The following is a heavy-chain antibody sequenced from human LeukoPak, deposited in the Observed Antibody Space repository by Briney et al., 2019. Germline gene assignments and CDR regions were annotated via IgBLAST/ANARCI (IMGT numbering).Heavy chain of an antibody. V-gene: IGHV3-48*01. Sequence: GGSLRLSCAASGFTFSSYSMKWVRQAPGKGLEWVSYISSSSSIIYYADSVKGRFTVSRDNAKNSLYLQMNSLRAEDTAVYYCAGTDSGSYSRWLDYWGQGTLVTVSS. CDR2: ISSSSSII. CDR1: GFTFSSYS. D-gene: IGHD1-26*01. CDR3: AGTDSGSYSRWLDY. J-gene: IGHJ4*02.